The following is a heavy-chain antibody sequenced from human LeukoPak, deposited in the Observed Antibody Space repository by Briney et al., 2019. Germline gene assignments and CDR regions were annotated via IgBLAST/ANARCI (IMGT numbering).Heavy chain of an antibody. CDR3: ARVPYYYGSGSYYPYFDY. CDR2: INSDGSST. CDR1: GFTFSSYW. D-gene: IGHD3-10*01. J-gene: IGHJ4*02. Sequence: GGSLRLSCAASGFTFSSYWMRWVRQAPGKGLVWFSRINSDGSSTSYADSVKGRFTISRDNAKNTLYLQMNSLRAEDTAVYYCARVPYYYGSGSYYPYFDYWGQGTQVTVSS. V-gene: IGHV3-74*01.